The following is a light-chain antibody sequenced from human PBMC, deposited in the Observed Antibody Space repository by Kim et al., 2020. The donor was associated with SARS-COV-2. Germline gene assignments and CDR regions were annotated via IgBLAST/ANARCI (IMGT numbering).Light chain of an antibody. V-gene: IGLV2-14*01. CDR3: NSYTSSSTLWV. Sequence: LTQPASVSGSPGQSITISCTGTSSDVGGYNYVSWYQQHPGKAPKFMIYEVSKRPSGVSNRFSGSKSGNTASLTISGLQAEDEADYYCNSYTSSSTLWVFGGGTQLTVL. CDR2: EVS. J-gene: IGLJ3*02. CDR1: SSDVGGYNY.